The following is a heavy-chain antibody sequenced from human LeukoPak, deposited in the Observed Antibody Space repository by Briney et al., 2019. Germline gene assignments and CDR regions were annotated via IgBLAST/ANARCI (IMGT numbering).Heavy chain of an antibody. CDR1: GFTFEDYG. V-gene: IGHV3-9*01. CDR3: AKVPAHGDYVGGPSWYFDL. J-gene: IGHJ2*01. Sequence: SGGSLRLSCAASGFTFEDYGMHWVRQAPGKGLEWVSGISWNSGSIGYADSLNGRFSISRDNAKSSLYLQMNSLTAYYTALYYFAKVPAHGDYVGGPSWYFDLWGRGTLVTVSS. CDR2: ISWNSGSI. D-gene: IGHD4-17*01.